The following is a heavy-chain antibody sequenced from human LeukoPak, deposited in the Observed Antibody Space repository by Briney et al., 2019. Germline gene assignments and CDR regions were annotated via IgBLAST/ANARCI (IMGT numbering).Heavy chain of an antibody. CDR3: AREYDSSGYNWFDP. D-gene: IGHD3-22*01. J-gene: IGHJ5*02. V-gene: IGHV3-33*01. Sequence: PGGSLRLSCAASGFTFSSEGMHWVRQAPGKGLEWVAVLWYDGSNKYYADSVKGRFTISRDNSKNALYLQMNSLRAEDTAVYYCAREYDSSGYNWFDPWGQGTLVTVSS. CDR1: GFTFSSEG. CDR2: LWYDGSNK.